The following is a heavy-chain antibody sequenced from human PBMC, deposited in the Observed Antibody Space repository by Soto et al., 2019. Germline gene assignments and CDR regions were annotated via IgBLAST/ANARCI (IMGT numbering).Heavy chain of an antibody. D-gene: IGHD6-19*01. Sequence: QVQLVQSGAEVKKPGASVKVSCKASGYTFTGYYMHWVRQAPGQGLEWMGWINPNSGGTNYAQKLQGWVTMTRDTSISTAYMELSRLRSDDTAVYYCARDNKRPAATLSSGFDYWGQGTLVTVSS. CDR1: GYTFTGYY. CDR2: INPNSGGT. CDR3: ARDNKRPAATLSSGFDY. J-gene: IGHJ4*02. V-gene: IGHV1-2*04.